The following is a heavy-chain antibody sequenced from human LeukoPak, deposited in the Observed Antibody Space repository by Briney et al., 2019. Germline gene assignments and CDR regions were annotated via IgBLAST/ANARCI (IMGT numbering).Heavy chain of an antibody. CDR3: AKPSVADTAMVGDASDI. Sequence: PGGSLRLSCAASGFTFSSYWMSWVRQAPGKGLEWVANIKQDGSEKYYVDSVKGRFTISRDNSRNTLYLQMNSLSSEDTAVYYCAKPSVADTAMVGDASDIWGQGTLVTVSS. CDR2: IKQDGSEK. D-gene: IGHD5-18*01. J-gene: IGHJ3*02. V-gene: IGHV3-7*01. CDR1: GFTFSSYW.